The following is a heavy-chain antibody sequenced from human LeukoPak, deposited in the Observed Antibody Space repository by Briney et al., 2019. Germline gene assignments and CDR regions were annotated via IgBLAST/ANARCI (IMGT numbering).Heavy chain of an antibody. CDR2: IIPIFGTA. CDR3: ATQVGTFPVYGPPGY. CDR1: GGTFSSYA. Sequence: GASVTVSFKASGGTFSSYAISWVRQAPGQGLEWMGGIIPIFGTANYAQKFQGRVTITTDESTSTAYMELSSLRSEDTAVYYCATQVGTFPVYGPPGYWGQGTLVTVSS. D-gene: IGHD2-8*01. V-gene: IGHV1-69*05. J-gene: IGHJ4*02.